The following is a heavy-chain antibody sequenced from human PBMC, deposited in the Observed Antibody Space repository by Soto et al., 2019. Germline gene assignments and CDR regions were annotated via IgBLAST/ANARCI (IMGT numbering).Heavy chain of an antibody. J-gene: IGHJ1*01. CDR2: IYHSGST. V-gene: IGHV4-59*01. D-gene: IGHD3-3*01. Sequence: NPSETLSLTCTVSGDSISSYYWNWIRQPPGKGLEWIGYIYHSGSTNYNPSLKSRVTISVDTSKNQFSLKLSSVTAADTAVYYCARGPGWSDEYFQDWGQGTMVTVS. CDR3: ARGPGWSDEYFQD. CDR1: GDSISSYY.